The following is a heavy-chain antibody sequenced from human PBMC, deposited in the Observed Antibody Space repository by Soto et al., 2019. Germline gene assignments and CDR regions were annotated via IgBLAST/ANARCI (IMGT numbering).Heavy chain of an antibody. J-gene: IGHJ5*02. CDR3: PGAPPLGSSWYFGES. V-gene: IGHV3-7*01. CDR2: INQDGSEK. D-gene: IGHD6-13*01. Sequence: GGSLRLSCAASGFTLNNYWMSWVRQAPGKGLEWVANINQDGSEKYYVDSVKGRFTISRDNAKNSLYLQMDGLRAEDTAVYYCPGAPPLGSSWYFGESWGQGTLVTAPQ. CDR1: GFTLNNYW.